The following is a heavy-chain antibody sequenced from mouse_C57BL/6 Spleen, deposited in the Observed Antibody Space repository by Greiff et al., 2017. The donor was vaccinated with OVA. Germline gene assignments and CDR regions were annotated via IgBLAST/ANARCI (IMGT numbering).Heavy chain of an antibody. CDR2: IDPEDGET. J-gene: IGHJ2*01. CDR1: GFNIKDYY. D-gene: IGHD2-5*01. Sequence: EVQGVESGAELVKPGASVKLSCTASGFNIKDYYMHWVKQRTEQGLEWIGRIDPEDGETKYAPKFQGKATITADTSSNTAYLQLSSLTSEDTAVYYCEGILYSNYENYFDYWGQGTTLTVSS. V-gene: IGHV14-2*01. CDR3: EGILYSNYENYFDY.